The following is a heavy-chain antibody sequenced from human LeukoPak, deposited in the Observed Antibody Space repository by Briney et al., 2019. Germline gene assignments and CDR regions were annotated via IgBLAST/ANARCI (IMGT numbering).Heavy chain of an antibody. CDR3: ATGYYYDSSGYYYEDY. CDR1: GGSISSYY. V-gene: IGHV4-4*07. J-gene: IGHJ4*02. CDR2: IYTSGST. D-gene: IGHD3-22*01. Sequence: SETLSLTCTVSGGSISSYYWSWIRQPAGKGLEWIGRIYTSGSTNYNPSLKSRVTMSVETSKNQFSLKLSSVTAADTAVYYCATGYYYDSSGYYYEDYWGQGTLVTVSS.